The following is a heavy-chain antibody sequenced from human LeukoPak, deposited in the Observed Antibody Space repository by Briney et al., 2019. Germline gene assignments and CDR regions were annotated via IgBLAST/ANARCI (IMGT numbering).Heavy chain of an antibody. CDR1: GYTLTELS. CDR2: FDPEDGET. Sequence: ASVKVSCKVSGYTLTELSMHWVRQAPGKGLEWMGGFDPEDGETIYAQKFQGRVTMTEDTSIDTAYMELSSLRSEDTAVYYCATATPQQLVSDAFDIWGQGTMVTVSS. D-gene: IGHD6-6*01. J-gene: IGHJ3*02. V-gene: IGHV1-24*01. CDR3: ATATPQQLVSDAFDI.